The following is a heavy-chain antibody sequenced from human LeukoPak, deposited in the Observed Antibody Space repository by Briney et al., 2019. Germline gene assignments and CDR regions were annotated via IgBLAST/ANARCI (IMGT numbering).Heavy chain of an antibody. CDR3: ARDLSDSSGYYYENWFDP. Sequence: AASVKVSCKASGYTSTSYGISWVRQAPGQGLEWMGWISAYNGNTNYAQKLQGRVTMTTDTSTSTAYMELRSLRSDGTAVYYCARDLSDSSGYYYENWFDPWGQGTLVTVSS. D-gene: IGHD3-22*01. CDR2: ISAYNGNT. CDR1: GYTSTSYG. V-gene: IGHV1-18*01. J-gene: IGHJ5*02.